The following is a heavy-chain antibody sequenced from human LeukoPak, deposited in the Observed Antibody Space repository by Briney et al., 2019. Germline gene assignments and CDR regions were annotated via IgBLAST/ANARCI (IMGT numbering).Heavy chain of an antibody. CDR1: GFTFDDYA. J-gene: IGHJ6*03. CDR2: ISWNSGSI. D-gene: IGHD2-2*01. CDR3: TRGGDIVVVPGAMGRKKYYYHYMDV. V-gene: IGHV3-9*01. Sequence: PGGSLRLSCAASGFTFDDYAMHWVRQAPGKGLEWVSGISWNSGSIDYADSVKGRFTISRDNAKNSLYLQMNSLRAEDTAVYYCTRGGDIVVVPGAMGRKKYYYHYMDVWGKGIMVTVSS.